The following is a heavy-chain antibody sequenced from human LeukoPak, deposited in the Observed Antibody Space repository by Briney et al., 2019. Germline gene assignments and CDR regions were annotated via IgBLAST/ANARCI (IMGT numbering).Heavy chain of an antibody. CDR1: GGTFSSYA. D-gene: IGHD5-12*01. CDR2: IIPIFGTA. Sequence: ASVKVSCMASGGTFSSYAISWVRQAPGQGLEWMGGIIPIFGTANYAQKFQGRVTITADESTSTAYMELSSLRSEDTAVYYCARDSGSYSGYDNFDYWGQGSLVTVSS. V-gene: IGHV1-69*13. J-gene: IGHJ4*02. CDR3: ARDSGSYSGYDNFDY.